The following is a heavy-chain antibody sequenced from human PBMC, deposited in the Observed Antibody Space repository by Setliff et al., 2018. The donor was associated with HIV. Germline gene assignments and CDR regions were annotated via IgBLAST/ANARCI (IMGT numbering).Heavy chain of an antibody. Sequence: SVKVSCKTSGGTFSSYGISWVRQAPGQGLEWMGGIIPMFGTGFYAQKFQGRVTNTTDESTTTVFMELTGLTSEDTAVYYCARGVIDSSGYSRYNWFDPWGQGTLVTVSS. CDR3: ARGVIDSSGYSRYNWFDP. V-gene: IGHV1-69*05. CDR2: IIPMFGTG. D-gene: IGHD3-22*01. CDR1: GGTFSSYG. J-gene: IGHJ5*02.